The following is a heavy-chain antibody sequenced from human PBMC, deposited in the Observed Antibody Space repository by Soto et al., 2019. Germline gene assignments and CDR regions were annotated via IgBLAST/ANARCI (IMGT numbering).Heavy chain of an antibody. V-gene: IGHV4-34*01. CDR1: GGSFSGYY. Sequence: SETLSLTCAVYGGSFSGYYWSWIRQPPGKGLEWIGEINHSGSTNCNPSLKSRVTISVDTSKNQFSLKLSSVTAADTAVYYCARARSHYYGSGSYYVYWGQGTLVTVSS. D-gene: IGHD3-10*01. J-gene: IGHJ4*02. CDR3: ARARSHYYGSGSYYVY. CDR2: INHSGST.